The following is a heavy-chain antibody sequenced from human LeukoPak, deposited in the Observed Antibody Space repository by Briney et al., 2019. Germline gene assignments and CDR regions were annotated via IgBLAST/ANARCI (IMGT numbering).Heavy chain of an antibody. J-gene: IGHJ6*02. CDR1: GFTFSSYA. D-gene: IGHD3-22*01. CDR3: AKDLSSAITSALVLDV. Sequence: GGSLRLSCAASGFTFSSYAMSWVRQAPGKGLEWVSGITWNRDNIGYGDSVKGRFTISRDNVKNVLYLQMTSLRPEDTALYYCAKDLSSAITSALVLDVWGQGTTVIVSS. V-gene: IGHV3-20*04. CDR2: ITWNRDNI.